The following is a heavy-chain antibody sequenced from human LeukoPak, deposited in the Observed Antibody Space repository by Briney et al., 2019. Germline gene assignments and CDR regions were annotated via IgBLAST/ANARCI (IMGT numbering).Heavy chain of an antibody. V-gene: IGHV4-34*01. CDR2: INHSGST. J-gene: IGHJ6*03. Sequence: SGTLSLPFAFQGGFLSGFHWRLVRPPPREGLGGIGEINHSGSTNYNPSLKSRVTISVDTSKNQFSLKMSSVTAADTAVYFCARGGPPGYYYDYYMDVWGKGTTVTISS. CDR1: GGFLSGFH. CDR3: ARGGPPGYYYDYYMDV.